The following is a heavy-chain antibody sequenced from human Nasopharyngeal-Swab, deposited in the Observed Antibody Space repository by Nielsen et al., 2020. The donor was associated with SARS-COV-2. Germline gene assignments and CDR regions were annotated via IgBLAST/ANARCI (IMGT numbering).Heavy chain of an antibody. CDR1: GFTFSSYA. V-gene: IGHV3-23*01. J-gene: IGHJ3*02. Sequence: GESLKISCAASGFTFSSYAMSWVRQAPGKGLEWVSAISGSGGSTYYADSVKGRFTISRDNSKNTLYLQMNSLRAEDTAVYYCAKDTALYLAFDIWSQGTMVTVSS. CDR2: ISGSGGST. D-gene: IGHD3-9*01. CDR3: AKDTALYLAFDI.